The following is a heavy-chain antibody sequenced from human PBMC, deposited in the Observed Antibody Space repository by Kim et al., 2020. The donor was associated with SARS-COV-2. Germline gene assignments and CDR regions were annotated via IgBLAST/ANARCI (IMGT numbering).Heavy chain of an antibody. CDR1: GGSISSGGYY. V-gene: IGHV4-31*03. CDR2: IYYSGST. D-gene: IGHD3-10*01. Sequence: SETLSLTCTVSGGSISSGGYYWSWIRQHPGKGLEWIGYIYYSGSTYYNPSLKSRVTISVDTSKNQFSLKLSSVTAADTAVYYCAATMVLGVITRRGAFDYWGQGTLVTVSS. J-gene: IGHJ4*02. CDR3: AATMVLGVITRRGAFDY.